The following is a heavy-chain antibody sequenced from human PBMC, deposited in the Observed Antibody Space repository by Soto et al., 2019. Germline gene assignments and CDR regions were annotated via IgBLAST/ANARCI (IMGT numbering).Heavy chain of an antibody. V-gene: IGHV1-18*01. D-gene: IGHD2-15*01. CDR3: ARFGYCSGGSCYPDDAFDI. Sequence: RASVKVSCKASGYTFTSYGISWVRQAPGQGNEWKGWISAYNGNTNYAQKIQGRVTVTTDTSTSTAYMELRSLRSDDTAVYYCARFGYCSGGSCYPDDAFDIWGQGTMVTVSS. CDR1: GYTFTSYG. CDR2: ISAYNGNT. J-gene: IGHJ3*02.